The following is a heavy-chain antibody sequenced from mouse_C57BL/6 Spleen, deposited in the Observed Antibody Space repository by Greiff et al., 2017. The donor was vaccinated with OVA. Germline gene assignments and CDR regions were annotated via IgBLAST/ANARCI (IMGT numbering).Heavy chain of an antibody. CDR3: AREGSGYVFDY. V-gene: IGHV1-64*01. CDR2: IHPNSGST. J-gene: IGHJ2*01. D-gene: IGHD3-2*02. CDR1: GYTFTSYW. Sequence: QVQLQQSGAELVKPGASVKLSCKASGYTFTSYWMHWVKQRPGQGLEWIGMIHPNSGSTNYNEKFKSKATLTVDKSSSTAYMQLSSLTSEDSAVYYCAREGSGYVFDYWGQGTTLTVSS.